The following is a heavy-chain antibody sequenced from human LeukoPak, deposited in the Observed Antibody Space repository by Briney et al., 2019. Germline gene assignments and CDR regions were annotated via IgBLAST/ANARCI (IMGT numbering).Heavy chain of an antibody. V-gene: IGHV1-2*02. J-gene: IGHJ5*02. Sequence: ASVKVSCKASGYTFTGYYIHWVRQAPGQGLEWMGWIDPNSGGTKYAQKFQGRVTMTRDTSISTAYMELSRLRSDDTAVYYCARDNSVEDTAWWFDPWGQGTLVTVSS. CDR1: GYTFTGYY. CDR3: ARDNSVEDTAWWFDP. CDR2: IDPNSGGT. D-gene: IGHD4-23*01.